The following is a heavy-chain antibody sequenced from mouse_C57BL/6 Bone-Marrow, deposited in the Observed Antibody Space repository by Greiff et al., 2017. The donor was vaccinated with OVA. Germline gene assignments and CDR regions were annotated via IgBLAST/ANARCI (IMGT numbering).Heavy chain of an antibody. V-gene: IGHV2-9*01. CDR1: GFSLTSYG. CDR3: ANQYDYDEAAMDY. Sequence: QVQLQQSGPGLVAPSQSLSITCTVSGFSLTSYGVDWVRQPPGKGLAWLGVLWGGGSTNYNSALMSRLSNSKDNSKSQGFLKMNSLQTYDTAMYYCANQYDYDEAAMDYWGQGTSVTVSS. D-gene: IGHD2-4*01. J-gene: IGHJ4*01. CDR2: LWGGGST.